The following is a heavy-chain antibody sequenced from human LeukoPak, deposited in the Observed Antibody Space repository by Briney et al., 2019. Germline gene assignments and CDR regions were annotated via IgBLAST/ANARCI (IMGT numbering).Heavy chain of an antibody. CDR2: INHSGST. J-gene: IGHJ4*02. CDR3: SGYSYVGLDY. D-gene: IGHD5-18*01. V-gene: IGHV4-34*01. Sequence: SETLSLTCAVYGGSFSGYYWSWIRQPPGKGLEWIGEINHSGSTNYNPSLKSRVTISVDTSKNQFSLKLSSVTAADTAVYYCSGYSYVGLDYWGQGTLVTVSS. CDR1: GGSFSGYY.